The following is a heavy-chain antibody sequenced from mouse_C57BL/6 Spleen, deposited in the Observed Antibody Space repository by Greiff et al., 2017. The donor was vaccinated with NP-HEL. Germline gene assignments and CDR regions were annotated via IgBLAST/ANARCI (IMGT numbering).Heavy chain of an antibody. CDR1: GYTFTSYW. D-gene: IGHD1-1*01. V-gene: IGHV1-74*01. CDR3: ARLTTVVAHWYFDV. CDR2: IHPSDSDT. Sequence: QVQLQQPGAELVKPGASVKVSCKASGYTFTSYWMHWVKQRPGQGLEWIGRIHPSDSDTNYNQKFKGKATLTVDKSSSTAYMQLSSLTSEDSAVYFCARLTTVVAHWYFDVWGTGTTVTVSS. J-gene: IGHJ1*03.